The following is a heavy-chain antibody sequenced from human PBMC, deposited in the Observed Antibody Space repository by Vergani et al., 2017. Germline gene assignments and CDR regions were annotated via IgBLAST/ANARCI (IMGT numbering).Heavy chain of an antibody. J-gene: IGHJ4*02. D-gene: IGHD4-11*01. CDR1: GFSVSSNGVG. CDR3: AHSDIFDDNYEYFDY. Sequence: QITLKESGPTLVKPTQTLTLTCTVSGFSVSSNGVGVAWIRQPPGKALECLAIIYWNDDNRYSPSLMGRLTIAKDTSRNQVVLTMTNMDPVDTATYYCAHSDIFDDNYEYFDYWGPGTLVTVSS. CDR2: IYWNDDN. V-gene: IGHV2-5*01.